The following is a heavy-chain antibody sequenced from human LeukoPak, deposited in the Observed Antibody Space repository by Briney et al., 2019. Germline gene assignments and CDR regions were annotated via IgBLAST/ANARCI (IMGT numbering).Heavy chain of an antibody. D-gene: IGHD6-19*01. CDR1: GGSFSGYY. CDR2: INHSGST. V-gene: IGHV4-34*01. Sequence: PSETLSLTCAVYGGSFSGYYWSWIRQPPGKGLEWIGEINHSGSTNYNPSLKSRVTISVDTSKNQFSLKLSSVTAVDTAVYYCARPGQGSGWWFFDYWGQGTLVTVSS. J-gene: IGHJ4*02. CDR3: ARPGQGSGWWFFDY.